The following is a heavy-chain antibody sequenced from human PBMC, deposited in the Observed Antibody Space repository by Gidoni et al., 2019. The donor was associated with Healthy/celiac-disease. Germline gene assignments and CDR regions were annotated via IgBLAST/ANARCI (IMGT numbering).Heavy chain of an antibody. V-gene: IGHV4-39*01. CDR1: GVSISSSSYY. Sequence: QLQLQESGPGLVKPSATLSLTCTVSGVSISSSSYYWGWIRQPPGKGLEWIGSIYYTGRTYYNPSLKSRVTISVDTSKNQFSLKLSSVTAADTAVYYCARYYDFWSGRNPTPGSGWFDPWGQGTLVTVSS. D-gene: IGHD3-3*01. CDR2: IYYTGRT. CDR3: ARYYDFWSGRNPTPGSGWFDP. J-gene: IGHJ5*02.